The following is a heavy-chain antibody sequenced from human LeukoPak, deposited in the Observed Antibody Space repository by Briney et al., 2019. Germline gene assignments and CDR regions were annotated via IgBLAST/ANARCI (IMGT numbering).Heavy chain of an antibody. Sequence: GGSLRLSCAASGFTFSSYWMHWVRQAPGKGLVWVSRINSDGSSTSYADSVKGRFTISRDNSKNTLYLQMNSLRAEDTAVYYCAKLAPGSRAALDAFDIWGQGTMVTVSS. CDR1: GFTFSSYW. J-gene: IGHJ3*02. D-gene: IGHD6-6*01. CDR2: INSDGSST. CDR3: AKLAPGSRAALDAFDI. V-gene: IGHV3-74*01.